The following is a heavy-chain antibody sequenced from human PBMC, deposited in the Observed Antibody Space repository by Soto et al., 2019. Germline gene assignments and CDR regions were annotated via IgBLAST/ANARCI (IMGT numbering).Heavy chain of an antibody. CDR3: VSQRTSVLTQTYFDY. D-gene: IGHD2-8*01. Sequence: SETLSLTCTVSGGSVSNSNYYWGWIRQSPGKGLEWIGSVYYRGRSYSKSSVKSRVTISVDTSKNQFSLNLNSVTASDTAVYSCVSQRTSVLTQTYFDYWGPGALVTVSS. CDR1: GGSVSNSNYY. V-gene: IGHV4-39*01. J-gene: IGHJ4*02. CDR2: VYYRGRS.